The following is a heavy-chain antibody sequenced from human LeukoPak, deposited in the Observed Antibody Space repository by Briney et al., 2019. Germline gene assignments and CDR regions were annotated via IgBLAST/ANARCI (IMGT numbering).Heavy chain of an antibody. D-gene: IGHD5-12*01. J-gene: IGHJ4*02. CDR2: LNPNIGAT. CDR1: GYTFTDYY. CDR3: ARTRENGGYDYFDS. Sequence: ASVKVSCKASGYTFTDYYLYWVRQAPGQGLECICWLNPNIGATKYAQKFQGRVTMTRDTSINTAYMELRSLSSDDTAIYYCARTRENGGYDYFDSWGQGTLVTVSS. V-gene: IGHV1-2*02.